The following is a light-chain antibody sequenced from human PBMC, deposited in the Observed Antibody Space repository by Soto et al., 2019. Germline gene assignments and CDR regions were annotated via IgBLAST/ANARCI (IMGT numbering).Light chain of an antibody. Sequence: EIVMMQSPATLSVSPGERATLSCRASQSVSSNLAWYQQKPGQAPRLLIYGASTRATGIPARFSGSGSGTEFTLTISSLQSEDFAVYYCQQYNNWPRVTFGQGTKVEIK. J-gene: IGKJ1*01. CDR3: QQYNNWPRVT. CDR2: GAS. V-gene: IGKV3-15*01. CDR1: QSVSSN.